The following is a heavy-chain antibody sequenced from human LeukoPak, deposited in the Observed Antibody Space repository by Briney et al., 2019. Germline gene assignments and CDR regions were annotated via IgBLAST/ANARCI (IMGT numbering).Heavy chain of an antibody. J-gene: IGHJ6*03. CDR1: GGSISSYY. V-gene: IGHV4-59*01. CDR2: IYYSGST. Sequence: SETLSLTCTVSGGSISSYYWSWIRHPPGKGVEWIGYIYYSGSTNYNPSLKSRVTISVDTSKNQFSLKLSSVTAADTAVYYCARVPYYYDSSGRGNYYYYYMDVWGKGTTVTVSS. D-gene: IGHD3-22*01. CDR3: ARVPYYYDSSGRGNYYYYYMDV.